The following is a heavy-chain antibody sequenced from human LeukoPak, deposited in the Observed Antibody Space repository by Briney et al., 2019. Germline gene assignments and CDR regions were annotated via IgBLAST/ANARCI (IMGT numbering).Heavy chain of an antibody. CDR3: ARVRVLSYYYDSSGPFDY. CDR1: GGSIGSGDYY. J-gene: IGHJ4*02. D-gene: IGHD3-22*01. CDR2: IYYSGST. V-gene: IGHV4-30-4*01. Sequence: PSETLSLTCTVSGGSIGSGDYYWSWIRQPPGKGLEWIGYIYYSGSTYYNPSLKSRVTISVDTSKNQFSLKLSSVTAADTAVYYCARVRVLSYYYDSSGPFDYWGQGTLVTVSS.